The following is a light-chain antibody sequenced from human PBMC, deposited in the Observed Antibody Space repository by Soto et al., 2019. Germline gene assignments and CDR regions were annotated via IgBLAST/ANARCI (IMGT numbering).Light chain of an antibody. CDR2: AAS. CDR3: QQSYSTPLT. J-gene: IGKJ1*01. CDR1: QSISSY. V-gene: IGKV1-39*01. Sequence: DIQMTQSPSSLSASVGDRVTITCRASQSISSYLNWYQLKPGKAPKLLIYAASSLQSGVPSRFSGSGSGTDFTLTISSLQPGDFATYYCQQSYSTPLTFRHRTKVDIK.